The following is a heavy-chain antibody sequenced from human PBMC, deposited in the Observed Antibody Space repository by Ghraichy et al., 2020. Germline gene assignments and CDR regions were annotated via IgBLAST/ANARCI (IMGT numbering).Heavy chain of an antibody. V-gene: IGHV6-1*01. J-gene: IGHJ4*02. CDR1: GDSVSSNSAT. CDR2: TYYRSKWYN. D-gene: IGHD6-13*01. CDR3: ARGNRIAAGRMFDY. Sequence: SQTLSLTCAISGDSVSSNSATWNWIRQSPSRGLEWLGRTYYRSKWYNDYAVSVQSRITFNPDTSKNQFSLHLNSVTPEDTAVYYCARGNRIAAGRMFDYWGQGSLVTVSS.